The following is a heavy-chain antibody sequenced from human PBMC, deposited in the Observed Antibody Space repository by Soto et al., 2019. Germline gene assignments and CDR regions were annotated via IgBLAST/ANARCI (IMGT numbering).Heavy chain of an antibody. CDR2: INSDGTGT. CDR3: AGDSSGYSYDAFDI. D-gene: IGHD3-22*01. J-gene: IGHJ3*02. CDR1: RFTFSTYW. V-gene: IGHV3-74*01. Sequence: EVQLVESGGGLVQPGGSLRLSCAASRFTFSTYWMHWVRQAPGKGLVWVSRINSDGTGTSYADSVKGRITISRDNAKNTLYLQMNSLRSEDTAVYYCAGDSSGYSYDAFDIWGQGTMVTASS.